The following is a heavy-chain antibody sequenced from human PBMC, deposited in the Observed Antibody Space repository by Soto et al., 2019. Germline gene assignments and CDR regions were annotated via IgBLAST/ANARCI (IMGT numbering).Heavy chain of an antibody. CDR3: AVYGYGVSAAAY. D-gene: IGHD5-18*01. CDR2: INQDGSER. Sequence: PGGSLRLSCAGSGLIFRNDWLSWVRQAPGKGLEWVANINQDGSERYYVDSVRGRFTISRDNVENSLYLQLNSLRPEDTAVYYCAVYGYGVSAAAYWGQGTLVTVSS. V-gene: IGHV3-7*03. CDR1: GLIFRNDW. J-gene: IGHJ4*02.